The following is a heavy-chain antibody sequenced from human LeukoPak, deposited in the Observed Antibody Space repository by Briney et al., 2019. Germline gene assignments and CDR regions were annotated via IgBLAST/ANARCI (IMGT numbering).Heavy chain of an antibody. D-gene: IGHD6-13*01. J-gene: IGHJ4*02. CDR2: ISSSGSTI. V-gene: IGHV3-48*03. CDR3: AREGSWYYY. Sequence: GGSLRLSCVASGFTFSSYEMNWVRQAPGKGLEWVSYISSSGSTIYYADSVKGRFTISRDNAKNSLYLQMNSLRAEDTAVYYCAREGSWYYYWGQGTLVTVSS. CDR1: GFTFSSYE.